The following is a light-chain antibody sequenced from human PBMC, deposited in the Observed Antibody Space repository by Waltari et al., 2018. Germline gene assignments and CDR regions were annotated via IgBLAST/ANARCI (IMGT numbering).Light chain of an antibody. CDR2: WAS. V-gene: IGKV4-1*01. CDR1: QPVLHSTDNNNY. Sequence: DIVMTQSPDSLAVSLGERATINCKSSQPVLHSTDNNNYLAWYQQKLGQPPKLLIYWASTRASGVPDRFSGSGSGTDFTLTISSLQAEDVAVYYCQQYYDTPRTFGQGTRVEIK. CDR3: QQYYDTPRT. J-gene: IGKJ1*01.